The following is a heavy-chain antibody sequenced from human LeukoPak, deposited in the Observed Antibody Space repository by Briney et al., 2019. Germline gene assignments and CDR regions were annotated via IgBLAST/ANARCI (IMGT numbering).Heavy chain of an antibody. V-gene: IGHV4-34*01. CDR3: ATGYSYGGY. J-gene: IGHJ4*02. D-gene: IGHD5-18*01. Sequence: SETLSLTCTVSGGSISSYYWSWIRQPPGKGLEWIGEINHSGSTNYNPSLKSRVTISVDTSKNQFSLKLSSVTAADTAVYYCATGYSYGGYWGQGTLVTVSS. CDR1: GGSISSYY. CDR2: INHSGST.